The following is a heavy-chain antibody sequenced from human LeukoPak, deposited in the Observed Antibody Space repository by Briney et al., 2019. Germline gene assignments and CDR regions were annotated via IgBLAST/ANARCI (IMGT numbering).Heavy chain of an antibody. CDR3: ARGGRTWFDP. D-gene: IGHD3-10*01. V-gene: IGHV4-59*01. CDR1: RGSMSSYY. Sequence: PSETLSLTCTVSRGSMSSYYWSWIRQPPGKGLEWIGYIYYSGSTNYNPSLPSLKSRVTISIDTSKNQFSLKLSSVTAADTAVYYCARGGRTWFDPWGQGTLVTVSS. J-gene: IGHJ5*02. CDR2: IYYSGST.